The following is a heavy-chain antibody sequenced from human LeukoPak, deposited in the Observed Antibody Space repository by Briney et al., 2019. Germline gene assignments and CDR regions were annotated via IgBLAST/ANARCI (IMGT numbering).Heavy chain of an antibody. Sequence: ASVKVSCKASGYTFTSYGISWVRQAPGQGLEWMGWISAYNGNTNYAQKLQGRVTMTTDTSTSTAYMELRSLRSDDTAVYYCARTSPRASVSEYYFDYWGQGTLVTVSS. CDR2: ISAYNGNT. J-gene: IGHJ4*02. CDR3: ARTSPRASVSEYYFDY. D-gene: IGHD1-14*01. CDR1: GYTFTSYG. V-gene: IGHV1-18*01.